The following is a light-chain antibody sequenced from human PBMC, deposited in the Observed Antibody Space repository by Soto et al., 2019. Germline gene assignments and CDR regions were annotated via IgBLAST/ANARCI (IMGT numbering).Light chain of an antibody. J-gene: IGKJ2*01. V-gene: IGKV3-15*01. CDR1: KSVSSN. CDR3: QQYNNWPPYT. Sequence: EIVMTQSPATLSVSPGERATLSCRASKSVSSNLAWYQQKLGQAPRLLIYGASTRATGIPARFSGSGSGTEFTLTISSLQSEDFAVYYCQQYNNWPPYTFGQGTKLEIK. CDR2: GAS.